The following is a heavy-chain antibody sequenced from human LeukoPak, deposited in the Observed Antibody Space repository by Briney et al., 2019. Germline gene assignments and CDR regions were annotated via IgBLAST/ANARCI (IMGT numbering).Heavy chain of an antibody. D-gene: IGHD2-2*02. CDR1: GYSFTGYY. CDR3: ARGDIVVLPAGIPHNWFDP. J-gene: IGHJ5*02. V-gene: IGHV1-2*02. Sequence: GASVKVSCKASGYSFTGYYIHWVRQAPGQGLEWMGWINPNSGGINYAQKFQGRVTMTRDTSISTAYMELSRLRSDDTAVYYCARGDIVVLPAGIPHNWFDPWGQGTLVTVSS. CDR2: INPNSGGI.